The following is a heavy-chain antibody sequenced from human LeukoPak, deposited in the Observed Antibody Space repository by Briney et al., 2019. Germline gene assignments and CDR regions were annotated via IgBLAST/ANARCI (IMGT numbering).Heavy chain of an antibody. CDR3: ARSYSDYDDNWFDP. V-gene: IGHV4-39*07. Sequence: SETLSLTCTVSGGSISSSSYYWGWIRQPPGKGLEWIGEINHSGSTNYNPSLRSRVTISVDTSKNQFSLKLSSVTAADTAVYYCARSYSDYDDNWFDPWGQGTLVTVSS. D-gene: IGHD5-12*01. CDR1: GGSISSSSYY. J-gene: IGHJ5*02. CDR2: INHSGST.